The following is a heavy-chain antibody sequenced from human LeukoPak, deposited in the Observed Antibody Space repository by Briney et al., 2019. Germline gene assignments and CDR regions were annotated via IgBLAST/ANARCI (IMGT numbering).Heavy chain of an antibody. J-gene: IGHJ4*02. CDR3: ARGHSGCCPDY. D-gene: IGHD6-25*01. V-gene: IGHV4-30-4*08. CDR1: GGSISSGDYY. CDR2: IYYSGST. Sequence: SESLSLTCTVSGGSISSGDYYWRWIRQPPGKGLEWIGYIYYSGSTYYNPSLKSRVTISVDTSKNQFSLKLSSVTAADMAVYYCARGHSGCCPDYWLQGTMVTVSS.